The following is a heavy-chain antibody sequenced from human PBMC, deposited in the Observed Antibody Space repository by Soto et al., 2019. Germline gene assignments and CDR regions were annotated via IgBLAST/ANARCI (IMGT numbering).Heavy chain of an antibody. CDR1: GFTFSSYA. J-gene: IGHJ4*02. D-gene: IGHD6-19*01. Sequence: PGGSLRLSCAASGFTFSSYAMSWVRQAPGKGLEWVSAISGSGGSTYYADSVKGRFTISRDNPKNTLYLQMNSLRAEDTAVYYCAKDIAVAGTVDYWDQGTLVTVSS. CDR2: ISGSGGST. CDR3: AKDIAVAGTVDY. V-gene: IGHV3-23*01.